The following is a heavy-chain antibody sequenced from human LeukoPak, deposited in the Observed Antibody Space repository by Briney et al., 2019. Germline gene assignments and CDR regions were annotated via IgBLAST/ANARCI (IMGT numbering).Heavy chain of an antibody. CDR3: TRGVVVATHYFYGMGV. J-gene: IGHJ6*02. V-gene: IGHV3-23*01. Sequence: GGSLRLSCAASGFTFKSYALNWVRQTPGRGLEWVAAIGASGGRTYYADAVEGRFTIPRDNSRNMIYLQMNSLRAEDTALYYCTRGVVVATHYFYGMGVWGQGTTVIVS. D-gene: IGHD2-15*01. CDR2: IGASGGRT. CDR1: GFTFKSYA.